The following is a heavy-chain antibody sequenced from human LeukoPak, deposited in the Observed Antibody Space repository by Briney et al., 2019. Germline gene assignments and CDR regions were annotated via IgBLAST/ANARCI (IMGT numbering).Heavy chain of an antibody. J-gene: IGHJ4*02. D-gene: IGHD6-19*01. CDR2: ISAYNGKT. V-gene: IGHV1-18*01. CDR1: GDTFTNYA. Sequence: ASVKVSCKASGDTFTNYAFSWVRQAPGQGLEWMGRISAYNGKTNYPQKFQGRVTMTTDTSTTTAYMELRSLRSDDSAVYYCASSKYSSGWSAYWGQGTLVTVSS. CDR3: ASSKYSSGWSAY.